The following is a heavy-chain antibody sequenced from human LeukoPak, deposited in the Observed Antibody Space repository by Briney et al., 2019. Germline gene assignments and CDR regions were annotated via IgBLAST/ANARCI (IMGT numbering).Heavy chain of an antibody. J-gene: IGHJ4*02. V-gene: IGHV3-23*01. CDR1: GFTFSSHA. CDR3: ASDCSSTSCYQRGGYSDY. D-gene: IGHD2-2*01. CDR2: ISGSGGST. Sequence: GGFPRLSCAAPGFTFSSHAMSRGRQAPGKGLEGGSAISGSGGSTYYADSVKGRFTISRDNSKNTLYLQMNSLRAEDTAVYYCASDCSSTSCYQRGGYSDYWGQGTLVTVSS.